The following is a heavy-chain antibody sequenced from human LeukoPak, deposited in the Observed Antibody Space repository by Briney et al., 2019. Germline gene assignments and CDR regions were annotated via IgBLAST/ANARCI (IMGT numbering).Heavy chain of an antibody. Sequence: PSESRSLTWAVDGGSFGGYYWRWNRQLQGKGREWIGEHNHSGSTNYNPSLKRRVTLSVDTSKSQLSLKLSSVTAADTAVYYCARGRQWLGVFDNWGQGTLVTVSS. J-gene: IGHJ4*02. CDR3: ARGRQWLGVFDN. CDR1: GGSFGGYY. D-gene: IGHD6-19*01. V-gene: IGHV4-34*01. CDR2: HNHSGST.